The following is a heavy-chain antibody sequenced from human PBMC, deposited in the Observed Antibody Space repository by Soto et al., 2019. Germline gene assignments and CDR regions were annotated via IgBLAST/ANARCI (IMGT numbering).Heavy chain of an antibody. CDR2: ISSSGRTI. CDR3: ASYPAGYSGYYSNWFYX. CDR1: VFTFSRYE. J-gene: IGHJ5*02. V-gene: IGHV3-48*03. Sequence: GSLRLSCAASVFTFSRYELNCVRRAPGKGLECVSYISSSGRTIYYADSVKGRFTISRDNAKNSLYLQMNSLRAEDTAVYYCASYPAGYSGYYSNWFYXWGQVPLVTVSX. D-gene: IGHD5-12*01.